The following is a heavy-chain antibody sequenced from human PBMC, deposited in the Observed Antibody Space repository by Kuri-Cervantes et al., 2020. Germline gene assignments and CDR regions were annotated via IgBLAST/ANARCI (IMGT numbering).Heavy chain of an antibody. V-gene: IGHV3-7*01. CDR1: GFTFSSDW. D-gene: IGHD3-16*01. J-gene: IGHJ4*02. CDR3: ARDRQMIY. Sequence: GESLKISCVASGFTFSSDWMSWVRQAPGKGLEWVANIKQDGSEKYYVDSVKGRFTISRDDAENSLYLQMNSLRAEDTAVYYCARDRQMIYWGQGTLVTVSS. CDR2: IKQDGSEK.